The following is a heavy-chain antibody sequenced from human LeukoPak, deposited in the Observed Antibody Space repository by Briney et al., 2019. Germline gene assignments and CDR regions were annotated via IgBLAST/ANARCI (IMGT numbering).Heavy chain of an antibody. CDR2: ISYDGSNK. V-gene: IGHV3-30*18. CDR1: GFTFSSYG. J-gene: IGHJ4*02. Sequence: PGRSLRLSCAASGFTFSSYGMHWVRQAPGKGLEWVAVISYDGSNKHYADSVKGRFTISRDNSKNTLYLQMNSLRAEDTAVYYCAKDLSGRCGGDCYSMVYWGQGTLVTVSS. D-gene: IGHD2-21*02. CDR3: AKDLSGRCGGDCYSMVY.